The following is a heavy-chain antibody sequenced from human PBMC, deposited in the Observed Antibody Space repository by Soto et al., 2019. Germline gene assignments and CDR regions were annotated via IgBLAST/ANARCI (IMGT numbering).Heavy chain of an antibody. CDR1: GYIFTAYS. D-gene: IGHD2-15*01. Sequence: ASVKVSCKASGYIFTAYSMHWVRRAPGQGLEWMGVVNPSGGSTNYAQKCQGRITLTRDTTRNTVYMNLSSLTSEDTAVYYCAREENCSDGICYSEYFKRWGQGTLVTVSS. CDR2: VNPSGGST. J-gene: IGHJ1*01. CDR3: AREENCSDGICYSEYFKR. V-gene: IGHV1-46*01.